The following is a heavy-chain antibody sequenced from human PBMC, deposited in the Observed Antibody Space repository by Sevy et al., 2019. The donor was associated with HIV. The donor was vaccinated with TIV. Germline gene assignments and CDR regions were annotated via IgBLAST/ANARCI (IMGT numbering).Heavy chain of an antibody. CDR3: ARDSGEILRSAFKS. J-gene: IGHJ5*02. CDR2: ISHDGRNNK. CDR1: GFTFSEFG. V-gene: IGHV3-30*04. Sequence: GGSLRLSCAASGFTFSEFGMHWVRQAPGKGLEWVAVISHDGRNNKYNADSVKGRFTISRDNSKNTLYLQMNSLRADDTAIYYCARDSGEILRSAFKSWGQGTLVTVS. D-gene: IGHD2-15*01.